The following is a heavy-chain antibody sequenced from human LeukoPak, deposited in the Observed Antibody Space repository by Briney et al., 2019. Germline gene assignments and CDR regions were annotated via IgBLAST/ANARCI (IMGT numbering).Heavy chain of an antibody. CDR2: MWYDGSNK. CDR3: ARIRNCGGDCYLIDY. J-gene: IGHJ4*02. CDR1: GFTFSSYG. D-gene: IGHD2-21*02. V-gene: IGHV3-33*01. Sequence: GRSLRLSCAASGFTFSSYGMHWVRQAPGKGLEWVAVMWYDGSNKYYADSVKGRFTISRDNSKNTLYLQMNSLRAEDTAVYYCARIRNCGGDCYLIDYWGQGTLVTVSS.